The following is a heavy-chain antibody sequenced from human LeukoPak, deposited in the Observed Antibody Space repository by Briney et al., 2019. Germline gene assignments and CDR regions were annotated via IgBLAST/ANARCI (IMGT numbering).Heavy chain of an antibody. D-gene: IGHD3-3*01. V-gene: IGHV1-18*01. J-gene: IGHJ4*02. CDR3: SSWPIARQSYYDFWSGYYMHY. CDR1: GCTFTSYS. Sequence: SVTVSCKASGCTFTSYSISWVRQAPGQGLEWMGWISAYNGNTNYAQKLQGRVTMTTDTSTSTAYMELRSLRSDDTAVYYFSSWPIARQSYYDFWSGYYMHYWCWGTLITVSS. CDR2: ISAYNGNT.